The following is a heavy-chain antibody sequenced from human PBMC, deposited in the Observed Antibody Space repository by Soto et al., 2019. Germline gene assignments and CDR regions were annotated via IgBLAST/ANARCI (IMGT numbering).Heavy chain of an antibody. D-gene: IGHD3-16*01. CDR3: TRGGSGLWDGPFVD. Sequence: SETMSLTCTVSAGSIRHSSYNWIRQLVGTGREWIGRVYTGSNVDYCTSLQSRGIMSVDASTNLFSLRLTCVTAADTAGYLCTRGGSGLWDGPFVDWRQGALGTFSS. CDR1: AGSIRHSS. CDR2: VYTGSNV. J-gene: IGHJ4*02. V-gene: IGHV4-4*07.